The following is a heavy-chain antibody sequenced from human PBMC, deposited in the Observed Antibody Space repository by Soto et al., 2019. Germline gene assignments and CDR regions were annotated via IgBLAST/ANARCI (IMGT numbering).Heavy chain of an antibody. CDR1: GYTFTRYT. CDR2: SNPDNGNT. V-gene: IGHV1-3*01. CDR3: ARGIATGQLDP. Sequence: QVQLVQSGAEVKKPGASVKISCKASGYTFTRYTMNWVRQAPGQRLEWMGWSNPDNGNTKSSQKFQDRVIITRDTSASTAYMDTSSLRSEDTAVYYCARGIATGQLDPWGQGTLVTVSS. D-gene: IGHD2-15*01. J-gene: IGHJ5*02.